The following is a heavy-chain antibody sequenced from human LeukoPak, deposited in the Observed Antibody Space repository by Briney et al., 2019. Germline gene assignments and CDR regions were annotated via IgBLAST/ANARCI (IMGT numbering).Heavy chain of an antibody. Sequence: AGGSLRLSCAASGFIVSGDFMSWVRQAPGKGLEWVSVIYSDGSTYYADSVKGRFTISRDNSKNTLDLQMTGLRAADTAVYYCAREGGRGRDSPWFDYWGQGTLVTVSS. D-gene: IGHD1-26*01. J-gene: IGHJ4*02. CDR2: IYSDGST. CDR1: GFIVSGDF. V-gene: IGHV3-53*01. CDR3: AREGGRGRDSPWFDY.